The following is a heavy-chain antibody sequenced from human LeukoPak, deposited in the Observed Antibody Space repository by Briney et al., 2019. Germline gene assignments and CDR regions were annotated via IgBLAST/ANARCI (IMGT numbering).Heavy chain of an antibody. CDR3: TKGTIWLPFDY. CDR2: ISGSGGST. J-gene: IGHJ4*02. CDR1: GFTFSSYE. V-gene: IGHV3-23*01. Sequence: PGGSLRLSCAASGFTFSSYEINWVRQAPGKGLEWVSAISGSGGSTYYADSVKGRFTISRDNSKNTLYLQMNSLRAEDTAVYYCTKGTIWLPFDYWGQGTLVTVSS. D-gene: IGHD5-18*01.